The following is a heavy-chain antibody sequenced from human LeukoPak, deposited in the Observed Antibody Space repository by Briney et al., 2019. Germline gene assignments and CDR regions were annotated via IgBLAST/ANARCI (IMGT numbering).Heavy chain of an antibody. D-gene: IGHD6-19*01. CDR3: ARDLSPVAGTYYFDY. J-gene: IGHJ4*02. Sequence: ASVKVSCKASGYTFTGYYMHWVRQAPGQGLEWMGWINPNSGGTNYAQKFQGRVTMTRDTSISTAYMELSRLRSDDTAVYCCARDLSPVAGTYYFDYWGQGTLVTVSS. CDR1: GYTFTGYY. CDR2: INPNSGGT. V-gene: IGHV1-2*02.